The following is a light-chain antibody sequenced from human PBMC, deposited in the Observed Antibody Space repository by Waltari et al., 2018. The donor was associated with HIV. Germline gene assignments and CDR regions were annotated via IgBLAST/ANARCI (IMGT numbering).Light chain of an antibody. CDR2: EVS. V-gene: IGLV2-14*01. CDR3: SSYTSSSTVV. J-gene: IGLJ2*01. CDR1: SSDVGGYNY. Sequence: QSALTQPASVSGSPGQSITISCTGTSSDVGGYNYVSWYQQHPGKAPKLMIYEVSNRPSGVSNRFSGSKSGNTASLTISGLQAEDEADHYCSSYTSSSTVVFGGGTKLTVL.